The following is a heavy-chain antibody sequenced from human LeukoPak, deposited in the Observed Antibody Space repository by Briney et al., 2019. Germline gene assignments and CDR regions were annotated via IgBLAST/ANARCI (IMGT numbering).Heavy chain of an antibody. CDR3: ARGTPSGGWVWSYYFDY. CDR1: GYTFTSYG. J-gene: IGHJ4*02. Sequence: ASVKVSCKASGYTFTSYGISWMRQAPGQGLEWMGWISAYNGNTNYAQKLQGRVTMTTDTSTSTAYMELRSLRSDDTAVYYCARGTPSGGWVWSYYFDYWGQGTLVTVSS. V-gene: IGHV1-18*01. D-gene: IGHD6-19*01. CDR2: ISAYNGNT.